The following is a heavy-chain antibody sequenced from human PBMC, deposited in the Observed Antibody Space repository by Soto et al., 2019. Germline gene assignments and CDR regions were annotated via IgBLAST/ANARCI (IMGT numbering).Heavy chain of an antibody. D-gene: IGHD3-3*01. CDR1: GFTFSSYA. J-gene: IGHJ3*02. Sequence: QVQLVESGGGVVQPGRSLRLSCAASGFTFSSYAMHWVRQAPGKGLEWVAVISYDGSIKYYADSVKGRFTISRDNSKNTLYLQMNSLRAEDTAVYYCAREGDYDFWSGYPLDAFDIWGQGTMVTVSS. V-gene: IGHV3-30-3*01. CDR2: ISYDGSIK. CDR3: AREGDYDFWSGYPLDAFDI.